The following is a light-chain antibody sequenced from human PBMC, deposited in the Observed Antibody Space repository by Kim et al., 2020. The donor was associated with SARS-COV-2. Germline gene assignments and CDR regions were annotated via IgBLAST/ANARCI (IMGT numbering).Light chain of an antibody. CDR1: KSIANY. J-gene: IGKJ2*01. V-gene: IGKV1-39*01. CDR2: AAS. Sequence: SASVGDSVTIPCRASKSIANYLNWYQHEPGKVPNLLIHAASTLQSGVPSRFSGSGSGTDFTLTISGLQPDDFATYYCQHSDDTPYTFGQGTKLEI. CDR3: QHSDDTPYT.